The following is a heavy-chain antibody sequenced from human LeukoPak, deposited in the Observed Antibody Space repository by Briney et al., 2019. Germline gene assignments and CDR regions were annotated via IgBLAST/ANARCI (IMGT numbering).Heavy chain of an antibody. CDR1: GGTFSSYA. CDR3: ARDGLYYDILTGGLYYFDF. Sequence: SVKVSCKASGGTFSSYAISWVRQAPGQGLEWMGRIIPILGIANYAQKFQGRVTMTTDTSTSTAYMELRSLRSDDTAVYYCARDGLYYDILTGGLYYFDFWGQGTLVTVSS. J-gene: IGHJ4*02. D-gene: IGHD3-9*01. CDR2: IIPILGIA. V-gene: IGHV1-69*04.